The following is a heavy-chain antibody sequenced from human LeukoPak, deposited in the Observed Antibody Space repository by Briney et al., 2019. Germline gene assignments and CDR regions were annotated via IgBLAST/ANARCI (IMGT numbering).Heavy chain of an antibody. CDR1: GFTFSDYY. CDR3: ARDFRGSVNLELLPIHFDY. D-gene: IGHD1-7*01. Sequence: GSLRLSCAASGFTFSDYYMSWIRQAPGKGLEWVSYISSSGSTIYYADSVKGRFTISRDNAKNSLYLQMNSLRAEDTAVYYCARDFRGSVNLELLPIHFDYWGQGTLVTVSS. J-gene: IGHJ4*02. V-gene: IGHV3-11*01. CDR2: ISSSGSTI.